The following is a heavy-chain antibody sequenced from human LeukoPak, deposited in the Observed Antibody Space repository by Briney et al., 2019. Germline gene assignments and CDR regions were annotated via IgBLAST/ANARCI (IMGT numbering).Heavy chain of an antibody. V-gene: IGHV1-8*03. Sequence: ASVKVSCKASGYTFTSYGINWVRQATGQGLEWMGWMNPNSGDTGYAQKFQGRVTITRNTSISTAYMELSSLRSEDTAVYYCARGPYSDYYDSSGYWPHWGQGTLVTVSS. CDR2: MNPNSGDT. CDR3: ARGPYSDYYDSSGYWPH. D-gene: IGHD3-22*01. J-gene: IGHJ4*02. CDR1: GYTFTSYG.